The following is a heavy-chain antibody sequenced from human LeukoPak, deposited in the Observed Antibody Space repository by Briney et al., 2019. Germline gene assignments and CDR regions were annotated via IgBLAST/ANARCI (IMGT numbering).Heavy chain of an antibody. CDR1: GFTISSYA. CDR2: ISGSGGST. Sequence: GGSLRLYCAASGFTISSYAMSWVRQAPGKGLEWVSAISGSGGSTYYADSVKGRFTISRDNSKNTLYLQMNSLRAEDTAVYYCAKDRRYSGTVAFDIWGQGTMVTVSS. J-gene: IGHJ3*02. V-gene: IGHV3-23*01. CDR3: AKDRRYSGTVAFDI. D-gene: IGHD1-7*01.